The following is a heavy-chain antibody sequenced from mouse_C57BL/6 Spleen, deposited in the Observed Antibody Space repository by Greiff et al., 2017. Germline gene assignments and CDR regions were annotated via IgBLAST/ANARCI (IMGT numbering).Heavy chain of an antibody. V-gene: IGHV1-55*01. CDR2: ISPGRGST. J-gene: IGHJ2*01. D-gene: IGHD1-1*01. CDR1: GYTFTSYW. CDR3: AREDYGSSHYYVDD. Sequence: QVQLQQPGAELVKPGASVKMSCKASGYTFTSYWLTWVTQRPGPGLEWLGDISPGRGSTNYNEKFKSKATLTVDTSSSTAYMQLSSLTAEDSAVYYCAREDYGSSHYYVDDWGQGTTLTDSS.